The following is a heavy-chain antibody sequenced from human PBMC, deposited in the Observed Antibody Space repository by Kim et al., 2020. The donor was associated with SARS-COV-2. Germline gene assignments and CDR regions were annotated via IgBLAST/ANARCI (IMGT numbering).Heavy chain of an antibody. CDR1: GFTFSSYW. CDR3: ARDSLSSGYENDYYCGMDV. Sequence: GGSLRLSCAASGFTFSSYWMSWVRQAPGKGLEWVANIKQDGSRTYYVDSVKGRFTISRDNSKNSLYLQMNSLRAEDTAVYYCARDSLSSGYENDYYCGMDVWGQEPTVTLSS. V-gene: IGHV3-7*03. D-gene: IGHD5-12*01. CDR2: IKQDGSRT. J-gene: IGHJ6*01.